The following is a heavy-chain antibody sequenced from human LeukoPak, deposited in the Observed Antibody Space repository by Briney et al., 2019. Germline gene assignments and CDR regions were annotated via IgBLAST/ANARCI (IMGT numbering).Heavy chain of an antibody. Sequence: GGSLRLSCAASGFTFSTYAMHWVRQAPGKGLEWVSGISGSGTIANYADSVKGRSTISRDNSKSTLYLQMNSLRAEDTALYYCAKDYYESGDISGGYFDCWGQGSLVTVSS. CDR2: ISGSGTIA. CDR3: AKDYYESGDISGGYFDC. CDR1: GFTFSTYA. J-gene: IGHJ4*02. V-gene: IGHV3-23*01. D-gene: IGHD3-22*01.